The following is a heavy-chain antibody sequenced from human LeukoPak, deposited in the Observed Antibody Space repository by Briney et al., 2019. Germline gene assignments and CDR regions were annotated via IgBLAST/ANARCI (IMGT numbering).Heavy chain of an antibody. CDR2: ISAYNGDT. CDR1: GYTFTSYG. J-gene: IGHJ3*02. D-gene: IGHD3-3*01. Sequence: ASVKVSCKASGYTFTSYGISWVRQAPVQGLEWMGWISAYNGDTNYAQKLQGRVTMTTDTSTSTAYMELRSLRSDDTAVYYCARERRITIFGVAHDAFDIWGQGTMVTVSS. V-gene: IGHV1-18*01. CDR3: ARERRITIFGVAHDAFDI.